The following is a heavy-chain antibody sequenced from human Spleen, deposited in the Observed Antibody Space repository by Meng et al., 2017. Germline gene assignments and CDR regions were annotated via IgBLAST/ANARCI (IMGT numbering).Heavy chain of an antibody. V-gene: IGHV4-59*01. D-gene: IGHD3-3*01. CDR2: IYYSGST. CDR3: ARGFYDFWSGYQNWFDP. Sequence: GSLRLSCTVSGGSISSYYWSWIRQPPGKGLEWIGYIYYSGSTNYNPSLKSRVTISVDTSKNQFSLKLSSVTAADTAVYYCARGFYDFWSGYQNWFDPWGQGTLVTVSS. CDR1: GGSISSYY. J-gene: IGHJ5*02.